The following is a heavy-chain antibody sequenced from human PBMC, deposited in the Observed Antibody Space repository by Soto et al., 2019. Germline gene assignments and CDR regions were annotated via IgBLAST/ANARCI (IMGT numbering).Heavy chain of an antibody. J-gene: IGHJ5*02. Sequence: SETLSLTCTVSGGSISSTGYYWGWIRQPPGKGLEWIGSIYYSGSTSYNPSLQSRVTMSVDTSKNQLSLKVSSVTAADTAVYYCARERPDGARLDPWGRGTLVTVSS. V-gene: IGHV4-39*02. CDR2: IYYSGST. CDR1: GGSISSTGYY. D-gene: IGHD6-6*01. CDR3: ARERPDGARLDP.